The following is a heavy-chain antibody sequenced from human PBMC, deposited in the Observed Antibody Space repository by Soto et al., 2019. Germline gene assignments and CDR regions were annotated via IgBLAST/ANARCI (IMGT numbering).Heavy chain of an antibody. CDR1: GFTFSSYG. V-gene: IGHV3-30*02. D-gene: IGHD3-10*01. CDR2: IWYDGSNK. CDR3: AKAGFTMVYYFDF. J-gene: IGHJ4*02. Sequence: GGSLRLSCAASGFTFSSYGMHWVRQAPGKGLEWVAVIWYDGSNKYYADSVKGRFTISRDNSKNTLYLQMNSLRAEDTAVYYCAKAGFTMVYYFDFWGQGTLVTVSS.